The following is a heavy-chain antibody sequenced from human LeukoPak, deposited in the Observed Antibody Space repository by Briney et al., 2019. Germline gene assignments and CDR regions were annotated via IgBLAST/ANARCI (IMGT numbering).Heavy chain of an antibody. D-gene: IGHD6-19*01. Sequence: SETLSLTCAVYGGSFSGYYWSWIRQPPGKGLEWIGEINHSGSTNYNPSLKSRVTISVGTSKNQFSLKLSSVTAADTAVYYCACAPGIAVAAADYWGQGTLVTVSS. CDR2: INHSGST. CDR3: ACAPGIAVAAADY. CDR1: GGSFSGYY. V-gene: IGHV4-34*01. J-gene: IGHJ4*02.